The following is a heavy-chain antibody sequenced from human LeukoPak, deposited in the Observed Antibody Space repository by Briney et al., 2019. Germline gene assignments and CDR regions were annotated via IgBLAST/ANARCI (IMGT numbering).Heavy chain of an antibody. D-gene: IGHD1-1*01. Sequence: GESLKISCKGSGYSFTSYWIGWVRQMPGKGLEWMGIIYPGDSDTRYSPSFQGQVTISADKSISTAYLQWSSLKASDTAMYYCARQQDVYNWNDVYAFDIWGQGTMVTVSS. V-gene: IGHV5-51*01. CDR2: IYPGDSDT. J-gene: IGHJ3*02. CDR3: ARQQDVYNWNDVYAFDI. CDR1: GYSFTSYW.